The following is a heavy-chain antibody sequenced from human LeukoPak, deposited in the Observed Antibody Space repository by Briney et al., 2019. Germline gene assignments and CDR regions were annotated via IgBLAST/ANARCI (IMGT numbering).Heavy chain of an antibody. CDR2: ISGSGGST. Sequence: PGGSLRLSCAASGFTFSSYAMSWVRQAPGKGLEWVSAISGSGGSTYYADSVKGRFTISRDNSKNTLYLQMNSLRAEDTAVYYCASCRGYNYGPCYYGMDVWGQGTTVTVSS. CDR1: GFTFSSYA. D-gene: IGHD5-18*01. V-gene: IGHV3-23*01. J-gene: IGHJ6*02. CDR3: ASCRGYNYGPCYYGMDV.